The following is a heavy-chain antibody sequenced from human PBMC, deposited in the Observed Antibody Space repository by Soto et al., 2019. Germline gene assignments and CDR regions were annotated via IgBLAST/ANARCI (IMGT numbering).Heavy chain of an antibody. D-gene: IGHD3-22*01. V-gene: IGHV1-69*13. CDR3: AEGYYYDSSGYYPTRGAYYYYGMDV. J-gene: IGHJ6*02. Sequence: SVKVSCKASGGTFSSYAISWVRQAPGQGLEWMGGIIPIFGTANYAQKFQGRVTITADESTSTAYMELSSLRSEDTAVYYCAEGYYYDSSGYYPTRGAYYYYGMDVWGQETTVTVSS. CDR2: IIPIFGTA. CDR1: GGTFSSYA.